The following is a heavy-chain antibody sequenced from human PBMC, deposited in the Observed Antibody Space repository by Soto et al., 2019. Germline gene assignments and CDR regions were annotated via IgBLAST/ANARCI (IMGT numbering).Heavy chain of an antibody. CDR1: GGSFSGYY. J-gene: IGHJ4*02. CDR3: ARVKWVAGPVGY. D-gene: IGHD6-19*01. V-gene: IGHV4-34*01. Sequence: QVQLQQWGAGLLKPSETLSLTCAVYGGSFSGYYWSWIRQPPGKGLEWIGEINHSGSTNYNPSLKSRVTISVDTSKNQFSLKLSSVTAADTAVYYCARVKWVAGPVGYWGQGTLVTVSS. CDR2: INHSGST.